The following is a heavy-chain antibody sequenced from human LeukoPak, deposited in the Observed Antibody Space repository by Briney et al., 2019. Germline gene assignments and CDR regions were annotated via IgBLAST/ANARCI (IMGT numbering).Heavy chain of an antibody. CDR2: INPNSGGT. CDR1: GYTFTGYY. V-gene: IGHV1-2*02. CDR3: ARDLRYCSSTSCSNNWFDP. J-gene: IGHJ5*02. D-gene: IGHD2-2*01. Sequence: ASVKVSCKASGYTFTGYYMHWVRQAPGQGLEWMGWINPNSGGTNYAQKFQGRVTMTRDTSISTAYVELSRLRSDDTAVYYCARDLRYCSSTSCSNNWFDPWGQGTLVTVSS.